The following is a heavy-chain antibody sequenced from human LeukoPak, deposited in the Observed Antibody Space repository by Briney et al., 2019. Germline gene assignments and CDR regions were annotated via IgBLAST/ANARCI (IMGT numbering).Heavy chain of an antibody. J-gene: IGHJ4*02. Sequence: SETLSLTCTVSGGSISSSSYYWGWIHQPPGKGLEWIGSIYYSGSTYYNPSLKSRVTISVDTSKNQFSLKLSSVTAADTAVYYCARFRGAIDYWGQGTLVTVSS. CDR3: ARFRGAIDY. V-gene: IGHV4-39*01. CDR2: IYYSGST. D-gene: IGHD3-10*01. CDR1: GGSISSSSYY.